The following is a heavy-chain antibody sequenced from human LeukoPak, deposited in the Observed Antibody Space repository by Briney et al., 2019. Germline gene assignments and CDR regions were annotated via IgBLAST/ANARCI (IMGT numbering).Heavy chain of an antibody. D-gene: IGHD2-8*01. CDR2: ISPSGSTN. Sequence: PGGSLRLSCEASGFSFSDYYMTWIRQAPGKGLEWVSYISPSGSTNRNADSVKGRFTISRDNTRNSLYLQMSSLRADDTAVYYCARAGRGFTYGYSDSWGQGTLVTVSS. J-gene: IGHJ4*02. V-gene: IGHV3-11*01. CDR1: GFSFSDYY. CDR3: ARAGRGFTYGYSDS.